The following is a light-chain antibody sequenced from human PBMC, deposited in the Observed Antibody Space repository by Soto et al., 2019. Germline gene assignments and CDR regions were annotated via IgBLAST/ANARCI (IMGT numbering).Light chain of an antibody. V-gene: IGKV3-20*01. CDR2: GAS. CDR1: QSVSSSY. J-gene: IGKJ3*01. Sequence: EIVLTQSPGTLSLSPGERATLSCRASQSVSSSYLAWYQQKPGHAPRLLIYGASSRATGIPDRFSGSGSETDFTLTISRLEPEYFAVYYCQQYGSSLFTFGPGTKVDI. CDR3: QQYGSSLFT.